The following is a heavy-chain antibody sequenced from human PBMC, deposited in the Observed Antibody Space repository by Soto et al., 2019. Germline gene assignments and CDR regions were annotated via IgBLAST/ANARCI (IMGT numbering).Heavy chain of an antibody. J-gene: IGHJ6*02. CDR3: AGDSSGYYYYSYGMDV. V-gene: IGHV4-34*01. Sequence: AETRSLTCAVYGWSFSGYYWSWIRKPPGRGLEWIGEINHSGSTSYSPSFKSRVTISVDTSKNEFSLKLRSVKAADTAVYYCAGDSSGYYYYSYGMDVWGQGTPVTVSS. CDR1: GWSFSGYY. CDR2: INHSGST. D-gene: IGHD3-22*01.